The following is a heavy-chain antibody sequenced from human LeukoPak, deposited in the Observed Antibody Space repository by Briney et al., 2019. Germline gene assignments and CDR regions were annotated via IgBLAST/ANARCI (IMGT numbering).Heavy chain of an antibody. CDR2: IYYSGST. D-gene: IGHD3-16*02. Sequence: ASETLSLTCTVSGGSISSYYWSWIRQPPGKGLEWIGYIYYSGSTNYNPSLKSRVTISVDTSKNQFSLKLSSVTAADTAVYYCAGTYDYVWGSYRYWGQGTLVTVSS. CDR3: AGTYDYVWGSYRY. CDR1: GGSISSYY. V-gene: IGHV4-59*01. J-gene: IGHJ4*02.